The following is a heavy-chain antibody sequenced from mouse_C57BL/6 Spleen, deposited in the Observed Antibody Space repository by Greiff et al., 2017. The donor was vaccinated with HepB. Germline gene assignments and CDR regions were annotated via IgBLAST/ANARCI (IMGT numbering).Heavy chain of an antibody. D-gene: IGHD2-3*01. CDR2: INPNNGVT. CDR3: TRGGLLAWFAY. J-gene: IGHJ3*01. Sequence: VQLQQSGPELVKPGASVKISCKASGYTFTDYYMNWVKQSHGKSLEWIGDINPNNGVTSYNQKFKGKATLTVDKSSSTAYMELRSLTSEDSAVYYCTRGGLLAWFAYWGQGTLVTVSA. CDR1: GYTFTDYY. V-gene: IGHV1-26*01.